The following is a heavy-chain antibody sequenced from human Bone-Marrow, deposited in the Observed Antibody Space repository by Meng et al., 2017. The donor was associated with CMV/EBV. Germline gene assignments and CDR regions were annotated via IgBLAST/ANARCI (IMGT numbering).Heavy chain of an antibody. Sequence: GESLKISCAASGFTFSSYAMSWVRQAPGKGLEWVSAISGSGGSTYFADSVKGRFTISRDNSKNTLYLQMNSLRAEDTAVYYCARVDRGASGYWGQGTLVTVAS. CDR3: ARVDRGASGY. D-gene: IGHD1-26*01. V-gene: IGHV3-23*01. CDR2: ISGSGGST. CDR1: GFTFSSYA. J-gene: IGHJ4*02.